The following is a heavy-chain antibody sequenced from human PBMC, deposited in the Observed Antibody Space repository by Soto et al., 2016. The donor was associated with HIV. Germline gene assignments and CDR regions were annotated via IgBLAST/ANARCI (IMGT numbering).Heavy chain of an antibody. CDR2: IIYRDSDT. CDR3: ARDPPPTYGSRYGMGR. V-gene: IGHV3-11*05. D-gene: IGHD6-13*01. Sequence: VQLVESGGGLVKPGGSLTLSCAASGFTLTDYSMNWIRQAPGKGLEWISSIIYRDSDTYYLGSLKGRFIISRDSAKNSVSLQMNSLRAEDTAVYYCARDPPPTYGSRYGMGRLGPRDHGHRLL. J-gene: IGHJ6*02. CDR1: GFTLTDYS.